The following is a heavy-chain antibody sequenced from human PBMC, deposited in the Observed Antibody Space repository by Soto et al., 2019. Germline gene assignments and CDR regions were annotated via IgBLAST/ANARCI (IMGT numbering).Heavy chain of an antibody. V-gene: IGHV3-11*06. J-gene: IGHJ6*02. CDR3: ARDKTITRGSGSYYNVLDYYGMDV. CDR2: ISSSSSYT. CDR1: GFTFSDCY. D-gene: IGHD3-10*01. Sequence: GGSLRLSCAASGFTFSDCYMSWIRQAPGKGLEWVSYISSSSSYTNYADSVKGRFTISRDNAKNSLYLQMNSLRAEDTAVYYCARDKTITRGSGSYYNVLDYYGMDVWGQGTTVTVSS.